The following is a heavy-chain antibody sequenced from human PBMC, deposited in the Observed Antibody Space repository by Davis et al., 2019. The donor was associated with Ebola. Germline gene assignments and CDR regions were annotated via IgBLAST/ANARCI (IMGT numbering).Heavy chain of an antibody. V-gene: IGHV4-34*01. J-gene: IGHJ5*02. D-gene: IGHD3-3*01. CDR1: GGSFSGYY. CDR2: IYYSGST. CDR3: ARANDFWSGTNWFDP. Sequence: MPSETLSLTCAVYGGSFSGYYWSWIRQPPGKGLEWIGSIYYSGSTYYNPSLKSRVTISVDTSKNQFSLKLSSVTAADTAVYYCARANDFWSGTNWFDPWGQGTLVTVSS.